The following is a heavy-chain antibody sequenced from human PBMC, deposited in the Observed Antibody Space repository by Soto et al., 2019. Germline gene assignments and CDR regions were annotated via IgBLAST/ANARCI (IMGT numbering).Heavy chain of an antibody. J-gene: IGHJ4*02. CDR3: ARGPLDYGYNFYY. CDR1: GGSVNSGSYY. Sequence: SETLSLTCTVSGGSVNSGSYYWSWLRQPPGKGLEWIGYIYYSGSTNYNPSLKSRGTISVDTSRNQFSLRLSSVTAADTAIYYCARGPLDYGYNFYYWGQGTLVTVSS. CDR2: IYYSGST. V-gene: IGHV4-61*01. D-gene: IGHD5-12*01.